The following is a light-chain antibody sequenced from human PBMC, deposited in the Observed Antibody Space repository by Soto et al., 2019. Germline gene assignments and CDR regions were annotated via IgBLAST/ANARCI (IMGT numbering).Light chain of an antibody. Sequence: QSVLTQPASVSGSPGQSITISCTGTNSDVAIYNYVSWYQHHPGKAPKLMIYEVSNRPSGVSSRFSGSKSGNTASLTISGLQTEDEADYYCSSYTTSTTLLYVFGTGTKLTVL. V-gene: IGLV2-14*01. J-gene: IGLJ1*01. CDR3: SSYTTSTTLLYV. CDR2: EVS. CDR1: NSDVAIYNY.